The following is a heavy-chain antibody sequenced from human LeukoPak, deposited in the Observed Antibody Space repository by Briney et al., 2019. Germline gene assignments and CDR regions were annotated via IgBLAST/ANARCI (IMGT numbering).Heavy chain of an antibody. J-gene: IGHJ3*02. Sequence: GGSLRLSCAASGFTFKLYWMHWVRQVPGKRPVWVSRINDDGSDTIYADSVRGRFTISRDNAQKSVYLQMSSLRAEDTAVYYCALEGLPDAFDIWGQGTMVTVSS. V-gene: IGHV3-74*01. D-gene: IGHD3/OR15-3a*01. CDR2: INDDGSDT. CDR3: ALEGLPDAFDI. CDR1: GFTFKLYW.